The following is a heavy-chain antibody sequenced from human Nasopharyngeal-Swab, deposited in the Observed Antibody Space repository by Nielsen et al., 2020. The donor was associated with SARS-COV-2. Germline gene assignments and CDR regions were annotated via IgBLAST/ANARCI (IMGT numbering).Heavy chain of an antibody. J-gene: IGHJ5*02. CDR1: GYTFTSYG. V-gene: IGHV1-69*13. CDR3: ARVHPPYCSSTSCYSGGIWFDP. D-gene: IGHD2-2*01. Sequence: SVKVSCKASGYTFTSYGISWVRQAPGQGLEWMGGIIPIFGTANYAQKFQGRVTITADESTSTAYMELSSLRSEDTAVYYCARVHPPYCSSTSCYSGGIWFDPWGQGTLVTVSS. CDR2: IIPIFGTA.